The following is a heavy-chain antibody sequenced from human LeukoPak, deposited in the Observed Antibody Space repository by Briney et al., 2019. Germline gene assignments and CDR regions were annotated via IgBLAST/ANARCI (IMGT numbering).Heavy chain of an antibody. Sequence: RASVKVSCKASGYTFASYGISWVRQAPGQRLGWMGWISVYNGHTNYAQKLQDRVTMTTDTATNTAYMELRSLRSDDTAVYHCARFCSGGGCYHNWFDPWGQGTLVTVSS. CDR2: ISVYNGHT. CDR3: ARFCSGGGCYHNWFDP. CDR1: GYTFASYG. D-gene: IGHD2-15*01. V-gene: IGHV1-18*01. J-gene: IGHJ5*02.